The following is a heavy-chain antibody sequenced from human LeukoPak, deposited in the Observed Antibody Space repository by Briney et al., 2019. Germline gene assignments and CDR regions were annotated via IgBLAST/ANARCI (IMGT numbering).Heavy chain of an antibody. CDR2: IYRGRT. D-gene: IGHD4-17*01. Sequence: PSETLSLTCTVSGDSFSSDSYYWNWLRQAPGKGPEWIGNIYRGRTRFNPALTRRVTISLDMSTTKVSLNLASMTAADTARYYCAREGEYGDSYYWGQGILVIVSA. CDR1: GDSFSSDSYY. V-gene: IGHV4-30-2*01. CDR3: AREGEYGDSYY. J-gene: IGHJ4*02.